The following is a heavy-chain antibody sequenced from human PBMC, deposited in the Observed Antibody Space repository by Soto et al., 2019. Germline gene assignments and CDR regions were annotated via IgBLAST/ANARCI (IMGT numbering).Heavy chain of an antibody. CDR3: ARSGYCTNGVCYFVAFDI. CDR2: ISSSSSTI. Sequence: HPGGSLRLSCAASGFTFSSYSMNWVRQAPGKGLEWVSYISSSSSTIYYADSVKGRFTISRDNAKNSLYLQMNSLRAEDTAVYYCARSGYCTNGVCYFVAFDIWGQGTMVTVSS. J-gene: IGHJ3*02. D-gene: IGHD2-8*01. V-gene: IGHV3-48*01. CDR1: GFTFSSYS.